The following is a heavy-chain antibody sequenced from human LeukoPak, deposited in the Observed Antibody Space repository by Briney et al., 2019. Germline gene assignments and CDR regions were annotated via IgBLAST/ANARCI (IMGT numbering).Heavy chain of an antibody. J-gene: IGHJ1*01. Sequence: GGSLRLSCAASGFTFSGFWMSWVRQTPGKGLEWVANIKQDGSEKYYVDSVKGRFTISRDNAKNSLSLQMNGLRVDDTAVYYCASLWSGYIFQHWGQGTLVTVSS. D-gene: IGHD3-3*01. CDR3: ASLWSGYIFQH. CDR2: IKQDGSEK. V-gene: IGHV3-7*03. CDR1: GFTFSGFW.